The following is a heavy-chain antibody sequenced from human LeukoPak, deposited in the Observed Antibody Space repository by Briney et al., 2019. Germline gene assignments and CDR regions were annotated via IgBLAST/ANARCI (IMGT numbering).Heavy chain of an antibody. V-gene: IGHV1-2*02. J-gene: IGHJ4*02. CDR1: GYTFTGYT. CDR3: ARVEYSSSSGDY. D-gene: IGHD6-6*01. CDR2: INPNSGGT. Sequence: ASVKVSCKASGYTFTGYTMHWVRQAPGQGLEWMGWINPNSGGTNYAQKFQGRVTMTRDTSISTAYMELSRLRSDDTAVYYCARVEYSSSSGDYWGQGTLVTVSS.